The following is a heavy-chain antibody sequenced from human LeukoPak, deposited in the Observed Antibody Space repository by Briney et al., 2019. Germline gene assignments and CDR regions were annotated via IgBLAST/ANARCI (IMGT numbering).Heavy chain of an antibody. CDR2: MNPNSGNT. J-gene: IGHJ4*02. D-gene: IGHD3-3*01. V-gene: IGHV1-8*02. CDR3: ARGTLPYDFWSGYLTF. CDR1: GGTFSSYA. Sequence: ASVKVSCKASGGTFSSYAVSWVRQAPGQGLEWMGWMNPNSGNTGYAQKFQGRVTMTRNTSMSTAYMELSSLRSEDTAVYYCARGTLPYDFWSGYLTFWGQGTLVTVSS.